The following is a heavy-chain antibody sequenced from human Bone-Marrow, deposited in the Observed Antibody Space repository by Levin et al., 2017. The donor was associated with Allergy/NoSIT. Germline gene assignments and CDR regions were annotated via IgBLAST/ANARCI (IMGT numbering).Heavy chain of an antibody. CDR2: IFYKGIP. CDR3: ARDRDFYYDSESRNNGLDV. V-gene: IGHV4-59*13. J-gene: IGHJ6*02. CDR1: GDSINRYY. Sequence: PSETLSLTCIVSGDSINRYYWNWIRQSPGKGLEWIGHIFYKGIPNYNPSLRTRVTISTDTSRNQIFLRLTSVTAADTATYYCARDRDFYYDSESRNNGLDVWGQGTAVSVSS. D-gene: IGHD3-10*01.